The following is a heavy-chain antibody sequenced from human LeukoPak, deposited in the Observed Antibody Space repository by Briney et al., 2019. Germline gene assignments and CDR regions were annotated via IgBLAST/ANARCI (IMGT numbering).Heavy chain of an antibody. CDR3: ARDGMAVFDH. CDR2: ISYDGSNK. Sequence: GGSLRLSCAAAGFTFSSYGMHWVRQAPGKGLEWVAVISYDGSNKYDADSVKGRFTISRDNSKNTLYLQMNSLRTEDTAVYYCARDGMAVFDHWGQGALVTVSS. CDR1: GFTFSSYG. J-gene: IGHJ4*02. D-gene: IGHD5-24*01. V-gene: IGHV3-30-3*01.